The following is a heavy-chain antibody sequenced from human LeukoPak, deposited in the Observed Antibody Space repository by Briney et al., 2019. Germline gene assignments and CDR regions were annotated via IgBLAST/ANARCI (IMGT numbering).Heavy chain of an antibody. D-gene: IGHD6-19*01. CDR1: GFTFSSYW. CDR2: IKQDGSEK. J-gene: IGHJ4*02. Sequence: PGGSLRLSCAASGFTFSSYWMSWVRQAPGKGLEWVANIKQDGSEKYYVDSVKGRFTISRDNAKNSLYLQMNSLRAEDTAVYYCARDFKYSSGWLHYKLLDYWGQGTLVTVSS. CDR3: ARDFKYSSGWLHYKLLDY. V-gene: IGHV3-7*01.